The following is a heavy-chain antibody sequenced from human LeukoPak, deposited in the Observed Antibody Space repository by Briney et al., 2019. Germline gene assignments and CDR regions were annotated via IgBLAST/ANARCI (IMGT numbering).Heavy chain of an antibody. CDR1: GFTFRNYW. CDR2: IYSGGST. D-gene: IGHD3-10*01. J-gene: IGHJ4*02. V-gene: IGHV3-66*01. CDR3: ARDRGGYGYFDY. Sequence: GGSLRLSCAASGFTFRNYWMGWVRQAPGKGLEWVSVIYSGGSTYYADSVKGRFTISRDNSKNTLYLQMNSLRAEDTAVYYCARDRGGYGYFDYWGQGTLVTVSS.